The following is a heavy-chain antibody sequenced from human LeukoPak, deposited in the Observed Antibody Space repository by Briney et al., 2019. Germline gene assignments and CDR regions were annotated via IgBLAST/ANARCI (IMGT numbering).Heavy chain of an antibody. CDR1: GFTFSSYG. Sequence: GGSLRLSCAASGFTFSSYGMHWVRQAPGKGLEWVAVISYDGSNKYYADSVKGRFTISRDNSKNTLYLQMNSLRAEDTAVYYCAKDYRYSSGCPRDYWGQGTLVTVSS. V-gene: IGHV3-30*18. D-gene: IGHD6-19*01. J-gene: IGHJ4*02. CDR3: AKDYRYSSGCPRDY. CDR2: ISYDGSNK.